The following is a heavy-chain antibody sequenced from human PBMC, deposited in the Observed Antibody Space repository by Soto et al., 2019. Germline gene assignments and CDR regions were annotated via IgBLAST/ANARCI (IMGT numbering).Heavy chain of an antibody. CDR1: GFTFRIYA. CDR2: IRTHNGNA. D-gene: IGHD6-13*01. V-gene: IGHV1-18*04. Sequence: QVQLMQSGGAVKKPGASVKVSCKASGFTFRIYAIAWVRQAPGQGLERMGWIRTHNGNANYAQNFQDRITMTADTSTNTAYLELRNLRTDDTAVYYCAMLTGFSSTFPDYCGQGTLVSVSS. CDR3: AMLTGFSSTFPDY. J-gene: IGHJ4*02.